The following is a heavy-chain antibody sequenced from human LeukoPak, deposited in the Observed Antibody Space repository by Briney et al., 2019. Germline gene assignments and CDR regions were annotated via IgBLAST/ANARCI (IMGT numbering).Heavy chain of an antibody. CDR3: AKELYSSSSGPLDY. D-gene: IGHD6-6*01. J-gene: IGHJ4*02. V-gene: IGHV3-23*01. CDR1: GFTFSSYA. Sequence: GGSLRLSCAASGFTFSSYAMSWVRQAPGKGLEWVSAISGSGGSTYYADSVKGRFTISRDNSKITLYLQMNSLRAEDTAVYYCAKELYSSSSGPLDYWGQGTLVTVSS. CDR2: ISGSGGST.